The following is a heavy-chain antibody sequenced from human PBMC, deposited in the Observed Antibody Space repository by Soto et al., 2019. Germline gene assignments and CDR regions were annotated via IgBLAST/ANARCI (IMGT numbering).Heavy chain of an antibody. CDR3: ARVYCSSTSCYSSIWFDP. J-gene: IGHJ5*02. CDR1: GYTFTSYG. Sequence: GASVKVSCKASGYTFTSYGISWVRQAPGQGLEWKGWISAYNGNTNYAQKLQGRVTMTTDTSTSTAYMELRSLRSDDTAVYYCARVYCSSTSCYSSIWFDPWGQGTLVTVSS. D-gene: IGHD2-2*01. CDR2: ISAYNGNT. V-gene: IGHV1-18*01.